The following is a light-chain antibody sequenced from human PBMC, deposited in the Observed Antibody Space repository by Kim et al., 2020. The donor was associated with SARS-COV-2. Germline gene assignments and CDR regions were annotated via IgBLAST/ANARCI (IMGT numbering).Light chain of an antibody. CDR3: GTWDDRLDAVV. V-gene: IGLV1-51*01. Sequence: QSVLTQPPSVSAAPGQRVTISCSGGTSNIRNNLVSWYQHLPGTAPKVLIYKDNNRPSGVPGRFSASKSGTSATLAITGLQPEDEVDYYCGTWDDRLDAVVFGGGTTLTVL. J-gene: IGLJ3*02. CDR1: TSNIRNNL. CDR2: KDN.